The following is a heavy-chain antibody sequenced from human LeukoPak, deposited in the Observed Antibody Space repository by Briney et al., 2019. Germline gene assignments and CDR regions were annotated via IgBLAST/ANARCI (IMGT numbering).Heavy chain of an antibody. J-gene: IGHJ6*03. V-gene: IGHV3-30*02. CDR2: IRYDGSNK. CDR1: GFTFSNYG. D-gene: IGHD2-2*01. CDR3: ARSRYCSSTSCFHMDV. Sequence: GGSLRLSCAASGFTFSNYGMHWVRQAPGKGLEWVAFIRYDGSNKYYADSVKGRFTISRDNAKNSLYLQMNSLRAEDTAVYYCARSRYCSSTSCFHMDVWGKGTTVTISS.